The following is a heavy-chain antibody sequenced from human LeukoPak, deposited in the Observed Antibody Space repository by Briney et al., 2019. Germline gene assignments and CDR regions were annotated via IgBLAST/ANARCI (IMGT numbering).Heavy chain of an antibody. CDR1: GTYW. J-gene: IGHJ4*02. CDR3: VTFYETY. V-gene: IGHV3-74*01. Sequence: GGSLRLSCAASGTYWMHWVRQAPGRGLVWVSHINSDGSWTGYADSVKGRFTISKDNAKNTVSLQMNNLRAEDTAVYYCVTFYETYWGRGTLVTVSS. D-gene: IGHD2/OR15-2a*01. CDR2: INSDGSWT.